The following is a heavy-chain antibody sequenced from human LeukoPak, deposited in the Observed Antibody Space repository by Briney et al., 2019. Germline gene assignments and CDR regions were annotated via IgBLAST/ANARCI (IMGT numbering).Heavy chain of an antibody. J-gene: IGHJ4*02. CDR2: INHSGST. CDR3: ASSGWYRSIDY. CDR1: GVSFSGYY. D-gene: IGHD6-19*01. V-gene: IGHV4-34*01. Sequence: SETLSLTCAVYGVSFSGYYWSWIRQPPGKGLEWIGEINHSGSTNYNPSLKSRVTISVDTSKNQFSLKLSSVTAADTAVYYCASSGWYRSIDYWGQGTLVTVSS.